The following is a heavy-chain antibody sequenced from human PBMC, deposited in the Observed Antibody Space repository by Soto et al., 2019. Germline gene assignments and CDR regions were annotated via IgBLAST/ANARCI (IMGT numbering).Heavy chain of an antibody. CDR1: GGFISSGGYF. V-gene: IGHV4-31*03. CDR2: ISNSGKT. D-gene: IGHD1-1*01. Sequence: QVQLQESGPGLVKPSQTLSLTCSVSGGFISSGGYFWTWIRQHPGKGLEWIGYISNSGKTNYNPSLKSRLTISVDTSKDHFSLKLSSVTAADTAVYFCARSGNWNDFDYWGQGTLVTVSS. CDR3: ARSGNWNDFDY. J-gene: IGHJ4*02.